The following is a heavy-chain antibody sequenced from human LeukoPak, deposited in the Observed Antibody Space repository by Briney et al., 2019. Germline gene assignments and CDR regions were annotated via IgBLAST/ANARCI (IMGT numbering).Heavy chain of an antibody. D-gene: IGHD2-2*02. J-gene: IGHJ1*01. CDR1: GFTFSDYT. CDR3: ARDIVVVPAAIGYFQH. Sequence: GGSLRLSCAASGFTFSDYTMNWVRQAPGKGLEWVSYIDLSGSVLYYVDSVKGRFTISRDNAKNSLYLQMNSLRAEDTGVYYCARDIVVVPAAIGYFQHWGQGTLVTVSS. CDR2: IDLSGSVL. V-gene: IGHV3-48*04.